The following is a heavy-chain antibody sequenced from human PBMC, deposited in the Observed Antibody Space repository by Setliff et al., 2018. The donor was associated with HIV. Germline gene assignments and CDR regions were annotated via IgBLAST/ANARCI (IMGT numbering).Heavy chain of an antibody. V-gene: IGHV4-38-2*02. CDR2: IYHSGKT. CDR3: ARRWTYYDLRGDY. Sequence: SETLSLTCSVSGFSISSDYYWNWVRQPPGQGLEWIGSIYHSGKTYSNPSLKSRVTVSVDTSKNQFSLKLSSVTAADTAVYYCARRWTYYDLRGDYWGQGTLVTVSS. D-gene: IGHD3-16*01. J-gene: IGHJ4*02. CDR1: GFSISSDYY.